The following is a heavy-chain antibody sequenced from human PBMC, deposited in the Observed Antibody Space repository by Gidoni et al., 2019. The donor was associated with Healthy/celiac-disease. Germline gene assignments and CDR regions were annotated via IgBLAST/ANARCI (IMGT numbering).Heavy chain of an antibody. V-gene: IGHV3-66*02. D-gene: IGHD5-12*01. CDR1: VFTGSSNY. J-gene: IGHJ4*02. Sequence: EVQLVESGGGLVQPGGSVGLYFAASVFTGSSNYMSWVRHAPGKGIEWVSVIYSVGSTYYADSVKGRFNISRDNSKNTLDLQMNSLRAEDTAVYYCARGKGYNYYFDYWGQGTLVTVSS. CDR3: ARGKGYNYYFDY. CDR2: IYSVGST.